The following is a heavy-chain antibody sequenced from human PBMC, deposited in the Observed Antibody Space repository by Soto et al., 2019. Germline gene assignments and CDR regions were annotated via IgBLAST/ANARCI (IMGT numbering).Heavy chain of an antibody. CDR1: GGSISSSNW. CDR3: ARERECSSTSWDPTFDD. J-gene: IGHJ4*02. Sequence: SATLSLTCAVSGGSISSSNWWSWVRQPPGKGLEWIGEIYHSGSTNYNPSLKSRVTISVDKSKNQFSLKLSSVTAADTAVYYCARERECSSTSWDPTFDDWGQGTLVTLSS. D-gene: IGHD2-2*01. V-gene: IGHV4-4*02. CDR2: IYHSGST.